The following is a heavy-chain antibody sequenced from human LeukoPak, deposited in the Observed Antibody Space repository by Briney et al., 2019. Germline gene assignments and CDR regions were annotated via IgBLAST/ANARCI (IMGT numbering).Heavy chain of an antibody. D-gene: IGHD2-15*01. CDR3: AKGVDYCSGGSCPADY. Sequence: GGSLRLSCAASGFAFSSNWMHWVRQTPGKGLVWVSRINSGGSGTSYADSVKGRFTISRDNSKNTLFLQMNSLRAEDTAVYYCAKGVDYCSGGSCPADYWGPGTLVTVSS. J-gene: IGHJ4*02. CDR1: GFAFSSNW. CDR2: INSGGSGT. V-gene: IGHV3-74*01.